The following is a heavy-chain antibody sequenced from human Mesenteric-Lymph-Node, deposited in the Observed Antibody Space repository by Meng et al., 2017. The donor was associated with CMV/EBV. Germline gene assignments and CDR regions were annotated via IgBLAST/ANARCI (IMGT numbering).Heavy chain of an antibody. V-gene: IGHV3-23*01. Sequence: GESLKISCTASEFTFSDYAMTWVRQAPGRGLEWVSSISGSGDATNYAGSVKGRFTISRDNSKNTLYLQMNSLRAEDTAVYYCASSTPLEWLSPFDYWGQGTLVTVSS. CDR2: ISGSGDAT. CDR3: ASSTPLEWLSPFDY. J-gene: IGHJ4*02. CDR1: EFTFSDYA. D-gene: IGHD3-3*01.